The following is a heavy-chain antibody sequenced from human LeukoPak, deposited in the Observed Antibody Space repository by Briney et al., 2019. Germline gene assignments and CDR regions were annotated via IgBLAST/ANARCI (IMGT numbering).Heavy chain of an antibody. CDR1: GFTFSSYG. V-gene: IGHV3-30*19. CDR2: ISYDGSNK. CDR3: ARGIAAAGYFDY. D-gene: IGHD6-13*01. J-gene: IGHJ4*02. Sequence: PRGSLRLSCAASGFTFSSYGMHWVRQAPGKGLEWVAVISYDGSNKYYADSVKGRFTISRDNSKNTLYLQMNSLRAEDTAVYYCARGIAAAGYFDYWGQGTLVTVSS.